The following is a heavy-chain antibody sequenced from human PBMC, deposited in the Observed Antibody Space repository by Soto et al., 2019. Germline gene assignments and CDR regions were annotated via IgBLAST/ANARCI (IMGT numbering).Heavy chain of an antibody. CDR2: INPSGGST. CDR1: GYTFASYY. CDR3: ARDQGRLGDGDYYFDY. J-gene: IGHJ4*02. Sequence: ASVKVSCKASGYTFASYYMHWVRQAPGQGLEWMGIINPSGGSTSYAQKFQGRVTMTRDTSTSTVYMELSSLRSEDTAVYYCARDQGRLGDGDYYFDYWGQGTLVTVSS. V-gene: IGHV1-46*03. D-gene: IGHD4-17*01.